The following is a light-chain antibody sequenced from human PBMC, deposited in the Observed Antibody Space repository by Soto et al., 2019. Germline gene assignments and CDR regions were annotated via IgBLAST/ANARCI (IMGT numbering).Light chain of an antibody. CDR3: QQYRSSPYT. Sequence: EIVLTQSPGTLSLSPGLRATLSCRASQNIASRSVAWYQQHPGQAPRLLIYASSTRATGIPDRFSGSGSATDFTLTISRLEPEDFAVYYCQQYRSSPYTFGQGTKLEIK. J-gene: IGKJ2*01. V-gene: IGKV3-20*01. CDR2: ASS. CDR1: QNIASRS.